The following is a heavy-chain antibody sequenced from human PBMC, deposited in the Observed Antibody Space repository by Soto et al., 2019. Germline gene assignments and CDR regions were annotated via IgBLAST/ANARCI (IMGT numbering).Heavy chain of an antibody. D-gene: IGHD4-17*01. Sequence: HPGGSLRLSCAASGFTFSSYAMHWVRQAPGKGLEWVAVISYDGSKKYYADSVKGRFTISRDNSKNTLYVQMNSLRAEDTAVYYCARGTNYGGNSDGGYWGQGTLVTVSS. V-gene: IGHV3-30-3*01. J-gene: IGHJ4*02. CDR3: ARGTNYGGNSDGGY. CDR1: GFTFSSYA. CDR2: ISYDGSKK.